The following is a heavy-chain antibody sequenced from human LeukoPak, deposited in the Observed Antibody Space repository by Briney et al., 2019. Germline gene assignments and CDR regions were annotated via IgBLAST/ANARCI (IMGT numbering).Heavy chain of an antibody. CDR1: GFTFSSYS. CDR2: ISSSSSTI. D-gene: IGHD3-9*01. Sequence: PGGSLRLSCAASGFTFSSYSMNWVRQAPGKGLEWVSYISSSSSTIYYADSVKGRFTISRDNAKNSLYLQMNSLRDGDTAVYYCARVSPIDWGNFDYWGQGTLVTVSS. V-gene: IGHV3-48*02. CDR3: ARVSPIDWGNFDY. J-gene: IGHJ4*02.